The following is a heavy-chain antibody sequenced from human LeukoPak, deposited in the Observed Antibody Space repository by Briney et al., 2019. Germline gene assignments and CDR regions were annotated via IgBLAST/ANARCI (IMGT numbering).Heavy chain of an antibody. J-gene: IGHJ4*02. Sequence: ASVKVSCKASGYTFTGYYMHWVRQAPGQGLEWMGWINPNSGGTNYAQKFQGRVTMTTDTSTSTAYMELRSLRSDDTAVYYCARDLTRSHNYYDSSGSDYWGQGTLVTVSS. CDR1: GYTFTGYY. V-gene: IGHV1-2*02. CDR3: ARDLTRSHNYYDSSGSDY. D-gene: IGHD3-22*01. CDR2: INPNSGGT.